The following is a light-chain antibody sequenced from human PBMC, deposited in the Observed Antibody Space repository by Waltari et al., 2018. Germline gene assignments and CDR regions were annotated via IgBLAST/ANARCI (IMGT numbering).Light chain of an antibody. Sequence: QSALTQPASVSGSPGQSITISCTGTSSDVGGYNYVSWYQQHTGNAPKLMIYEVSNRPSGVSNRFSGSKSGNTASLTISGLQAEDEADYYCSSYTSSSTLVFGGGTKLTVL. CDR1: SSDVGGYNY. J-gene: IGLJ2*01. V-gene: IGLV2-14*01. CDR2: EVS. CDR3: SSYTSSSTLV.